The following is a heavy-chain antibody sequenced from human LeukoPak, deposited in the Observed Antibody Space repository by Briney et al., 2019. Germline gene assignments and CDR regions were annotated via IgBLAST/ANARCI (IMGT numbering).Heavy chain of an antibody. J-gene: IGHJ4*02. V-gene: IGHV3-53*01. CDR2: SYSGGDT. CDR3: ARSPVLDRNDWSFAD. D-gene: IGHD1-1*01. CDR1: GFXVSRNY. Sequence: GGSLRLSCAASGFXVSRNYISWVRQAPGKGLEWVSVSYSGGDTYYPDSVKGRFTVSRDNPKNTVYLQMNSLRAEDTAVYFCARSPVLDRNDWSFADWGQGTLVTVSS.